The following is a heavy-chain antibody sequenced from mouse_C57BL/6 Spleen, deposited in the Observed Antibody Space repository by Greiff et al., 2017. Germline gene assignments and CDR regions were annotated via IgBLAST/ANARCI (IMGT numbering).Heavy chain of an antibody. J-gene: IGHJ2*01. V-gene: IGHV1-82*01. Sequence: QVQLQQSGPELVKPGASVKISCKASGYAFSSSWMNWVKQRPGKGLEWIGRIYPGSGNTKNNEKFKGKATLTADASSSTADMLLSSLTTEDSAVYYCARSNLGWGDYWGQGTTLTVSS. D-gene: IGHD3-3*01. CDR2: IYPGSGNT. CDR1: GYAFSSSW. CDR3: ARSNLGWGDY.